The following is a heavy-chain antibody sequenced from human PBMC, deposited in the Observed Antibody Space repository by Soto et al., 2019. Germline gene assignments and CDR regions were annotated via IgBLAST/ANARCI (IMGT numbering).Heavy chain of an antibody. Sequence: SETLSLTCTVSGASITQYYWNWIRQSPVNGLEFIVSVSSTLSTVYNPSVTSRFTVSLDASKNHCSLTLNSVTAADTAVYYCARGGGNHYHNHEFDFWGQGTLVTVSS. V-gene: IGHV4-59*01. CDR3: ARGGGNHYHNHEFDF. J-gene: IGHJ4*02. D-gene: IGHD3-22*01. CDR2: VSSTLST. CDR1: GASITQYY.